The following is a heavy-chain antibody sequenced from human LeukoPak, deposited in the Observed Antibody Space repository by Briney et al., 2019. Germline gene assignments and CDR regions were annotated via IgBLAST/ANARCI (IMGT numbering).Heavy chain of an antibody. Sequence: GASVKVSCKASGGTFSSYAISWVRQAPGQGLEWMGWINPKRGDTNYAQNFQGRLTMTTDTSISTAYMELSRLTSENTAVYFCARLDSGTTPWGQGTLVSVSS. J-gene: IGHJ5*02. CDR3: ARLDSGTTP. D-gene: IGHD1-7*01. V-gene: IGHV1-2*02. CDR2: INPKRGDT. CDR1: GGTFSSYA.